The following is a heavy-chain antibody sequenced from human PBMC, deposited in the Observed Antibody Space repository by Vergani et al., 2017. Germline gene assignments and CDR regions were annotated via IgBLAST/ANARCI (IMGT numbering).Heavy chain of an antibody. CDR3: ARGQTGYSRDWSTYFFYMDV. V-gene: IGHV4-30-2*01. CDR2: VYYSGNT. Sequence: QLQLQESDSRLVNPSQTLSLTCTLSGDAISRDTYSWNWVRQPPGKPLEWIGSVYYSGNTYYNPCLGSRVTMSIDKSKNHFSLTLTSVTAADSDFYFCARGQTGYSRDWSTYFFYMDVWGKGTTVTVSS. J-gene: IGHJ6*03. CDR1: GDAISRDTYS. D-gene: IGHD3/OR15-3a*01.